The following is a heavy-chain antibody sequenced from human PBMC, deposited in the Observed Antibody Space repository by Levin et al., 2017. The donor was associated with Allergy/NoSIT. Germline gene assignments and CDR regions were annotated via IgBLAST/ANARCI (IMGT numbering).Heavy chain of an antibody. J-gene: IGHJ4*02. V-gene: IGHV3-30-3*01. D-gene: IGHD1-26*01. Sequence: QAGGSLRLSCAASGFSFSSYAMHWVRQAPGKGLEWVAVTSYEGSNKYYADSVKGRFTISRDNSKNTLYLQMNSLRPEDTAVYYCARDGSFHYIDYWGQGTLVTVSS. CDR3: ARDGSFHYIDY. CDR2: TSYEGSNK. CDR1: GFSFSSYA.